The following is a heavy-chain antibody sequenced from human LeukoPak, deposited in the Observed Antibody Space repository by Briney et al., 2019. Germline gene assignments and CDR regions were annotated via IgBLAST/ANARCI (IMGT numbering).Heavy chain of an antibody. CDR2: IYYSGST. CDR1: GGSISSYY. Sequence: SETLSLTCTVSGGSISSYYWSWIRQHPGKGLEWIGYIYYSGSTYYNPSLKSRVTISVDTSKNQFSLKLSSVTAADTAVYYCARVFSSGYFRFDYWGQGTLVTVSS. J-gene: IGHJ4*02. V-gene: IGHV4-59*06. CDR3: ARVFSSGYFRFDY. D-gene: IGHD3-22*01.